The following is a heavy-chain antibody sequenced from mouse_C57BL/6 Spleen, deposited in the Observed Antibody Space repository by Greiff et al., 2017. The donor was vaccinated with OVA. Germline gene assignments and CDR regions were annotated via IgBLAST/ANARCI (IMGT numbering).Heavy chain of an antibody. V-gene: IGHV1-50*01. CDR3: ARTGLREGAMDY. Sequence: QVQLKQPGAELVKPGASVKLSCKASGYTFTSYWMQWVKQRPGQGLEWIGEIDPSDSYTNYNQKFKGKATLTVDTSSSTAYMQLSSLTSEDSAVYYCARTGLREGAMDYWGQGTSVTVSS. CDR2: IDPSDSYT. D-gene: IGHD1-1*01. J-gene: IGHJ4*01. CDR1: GYTFTSYW.